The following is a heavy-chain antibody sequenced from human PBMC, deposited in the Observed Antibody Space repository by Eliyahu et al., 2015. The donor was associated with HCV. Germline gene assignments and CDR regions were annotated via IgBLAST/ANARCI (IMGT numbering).Heavy chain of an antibody. CDR3: AADLGYSYGYSTFDY. J-gene: IGHJ4*02. CDR1: GFXFTSSA. D-gene: IGHD5-18*01. CDR2: IVVGSGNT. Sequence: QMQLVQSGPEVKKPGTSVKVSCKASGFXFTSSAMQWVRQARGQRLEWIGWIVVGSGNTNYAQKFQERVTITRDMSTSTAYMELSSLRSEDTAVYYCAADLGYSYGYSTFDYWGQGTLVTVSS. V-gene: IGHV1-58*02.